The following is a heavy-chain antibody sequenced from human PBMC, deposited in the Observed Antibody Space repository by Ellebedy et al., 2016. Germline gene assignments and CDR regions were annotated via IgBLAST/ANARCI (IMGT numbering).Heavy chain of an antibody. Sequence: GESLKISCAASGFTFSSYAMSWVRQAPGKGLEWVSAISGSGGSTYYADSVKGRFTISRDNSKNTLYLQMNSLRAEDTAVYYCAKGRITMVRGVREYYYGMDVWGQGTTVTVSS. D-gene: IGHD3-10*01. CDR2: ISGSGGST. V-gene: IGHV3-23*01. J-gene: IGHJ6*02. CDR1: GFTFSSYA. CDR3: AKGRITMVRGVREYYYGMDV.